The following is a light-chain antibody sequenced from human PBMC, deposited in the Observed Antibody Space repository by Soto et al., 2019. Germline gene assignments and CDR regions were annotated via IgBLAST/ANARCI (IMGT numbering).Light chain of an antibody. V-gene: IGLV1-47*01. CDR1: SSNIGGNH. CDR3: AAWDDSLSGPV. CDR2: RDD. J-gene: IGLJ2*01. Sequence: QSVLTQPPSASGTPGQRVTISCSGSSSNIGGNHIYWYQQLPGTAPRLLIYRDDQRPSGVPDRFSGSKSGTSASLAISELRSEDEADYYCAAWDDSLSGPVFGGGTKLTVL.